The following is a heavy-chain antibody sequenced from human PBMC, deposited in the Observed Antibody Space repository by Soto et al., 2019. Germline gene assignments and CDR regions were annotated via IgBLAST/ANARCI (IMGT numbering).Heavy chain of an antibody. CDR1: GFTFSSYA. D-gene: IGHD2-2*01. CDR3: AKGDIVVVPAALHFDY. Sequence: EVQLLESGGGLVQPGGSLRLSCAASGFTFSSYAMSWVRQAPGKGLEWVSAISGSGGSTYYADSVKGRFTISRDNSKNTLYLQMNRLRAEDTAVYYCAKGDIVVVPAALHFDYWGQGTLVTVSS. CDR2: ISGSGGST. J-gene: IGHJ4*02. V-gene: IGHV3-23*01.